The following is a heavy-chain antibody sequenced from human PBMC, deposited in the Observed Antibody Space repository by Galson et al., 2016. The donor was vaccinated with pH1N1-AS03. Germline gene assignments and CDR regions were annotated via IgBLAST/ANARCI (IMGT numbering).Heavy chain of an antibody. CDR3: ARGPVSYSNYWFPPPDY. Sequence: SLRLSCAASGLTFSSYAMHWVRQAPGKGLEYVSAISGNGNSTYYANSVRGRFTTSRDNSKSTLFLQMGSLRPEDRAVYYCARGPVSYSNYWFPPPDYWGQGTLVTVSS. V-gene: IGHV3-64*01. J-gene: IGHJ4*02. D-gene: IGHD6-13*01. CDR1: GLTFSSYA. CDR2: ISGNGNST.